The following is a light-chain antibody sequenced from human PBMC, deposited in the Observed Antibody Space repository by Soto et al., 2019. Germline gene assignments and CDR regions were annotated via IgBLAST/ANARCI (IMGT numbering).Light chain of an antibody. V-gene: IGLV2-8*01. CDR2: EVT. Sequence: QSVLTQPPSASGSPGQSVTISCTGTSSDVGTYKYVSWYQQHPGKAPKLMIYEVTKRPSGVPDRFSGSKSGNTASLTVSGLQAEDEADYYCSSYAGSNNFVFGTGTKLTVL. CDR1: SSDVGTYKY. CDR3: SSYAGSNNFV. J-gene: IGLJ1*01.